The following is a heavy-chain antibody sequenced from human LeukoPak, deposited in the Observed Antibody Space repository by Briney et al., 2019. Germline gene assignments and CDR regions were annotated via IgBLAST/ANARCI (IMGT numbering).Heavy chain of an antibody. CDR2: IYYSGST. Sequence: SETLSLTCTVSGGSISSYYWSWIRQPPGKGLEWIGYIYYSGSTNYNPSLKSRVTISVDTSKNQFSLKLSSVTAAGTAVYYCAREGYDYDSSGYQYYFDYWGQGTLVTVSS. D-gene: IGHD3-22*01. J-gene: IGHJ4*02. CDR3: AREGYDYDSSGYQYYFDY. V-gene: IGHV4-59*01. CDR1: GGSISSYY.